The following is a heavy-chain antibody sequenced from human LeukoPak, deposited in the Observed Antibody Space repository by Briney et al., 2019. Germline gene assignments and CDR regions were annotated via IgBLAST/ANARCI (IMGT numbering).Heavy chain of an antibody. CDR2: IIPIFGTA. J-gene: IGHJ4*02. V-gene: IGHV1-69*05. CDR3: AREGYSYGLEFPYYFDY. D-gene: IGHD5-18*01. CDR1: GGTFSSYA. Sequence: ASVKVSXKASGGTFSSYAISWVRQAPGQGLEWMGRIIPIFGTANYAQKFQGRVTITTDESTSTAYMELSSLRSEDTAVYYCAREGYSYGLEFPYYFDYWGQGTLVTVSS.